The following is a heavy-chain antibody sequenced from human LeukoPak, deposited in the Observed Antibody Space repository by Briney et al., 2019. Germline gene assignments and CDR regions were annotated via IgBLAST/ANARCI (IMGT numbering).Heavy chain of an antibody. CDR2: ISSSSSTI. J-gene: IGHJ4*02. CDR3: ARVRYYYGSGSPGYFDY. V-gene: IGHV3-48*04. CDR1: GFTFSRYW. Sequence: GGSLRLSCAASGFTFSRYWMNWVRQAPGKGLEWVSYISSSSSTIYYADSVKGRFTISRDNAKNSLFLQMNRLRAEDTAMYYCARVRYYYGSGSPGYFDYWGQGTLVTVSS. D-gene: IGHD3-10*01.